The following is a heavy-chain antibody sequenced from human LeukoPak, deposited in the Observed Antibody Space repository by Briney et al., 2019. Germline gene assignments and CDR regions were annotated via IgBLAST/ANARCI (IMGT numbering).Heavy chain of an antibody. CDR3: AKVLSGSQDY. D-gene: IGHD1-26*01. J-gene: IGHJ4*02. CDR1: GFTFSRDA. CDR2: ISLNGGST. V-gene: IGHV3-64*04. Sequence: PGGSLRLSCSASGFTFSRDAMHWVRQAPGKGLEYVSAISLNGGSTYYADSVKGRFTISRDNSKNTVYLQMNSLRAEDTAVYYCAKVLSGSQDYWGQGTLVTVFS.